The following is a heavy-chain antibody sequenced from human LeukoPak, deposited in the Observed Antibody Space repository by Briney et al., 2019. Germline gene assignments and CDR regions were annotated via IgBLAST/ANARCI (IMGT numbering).Heavy chain of an antibody. CDR2: IYYSGST. Sequence: SETLSLTCTVSGGSISSYYWSWIRQPPGKGLEWIGYIYYSGSTNYNPSLKSRVTISVDTSRNQFSLKLSSVTAADTAVYYCARRNDYGDSDDAFDIWGQGTMVTVSS. V-gene: IGHV4-59*08. CDR3: ARRNDYGDSDDAFDI. CDR1: GGSISSYY. J-gene: IGHJ3*02. D-gene: IGHD4-17*01.